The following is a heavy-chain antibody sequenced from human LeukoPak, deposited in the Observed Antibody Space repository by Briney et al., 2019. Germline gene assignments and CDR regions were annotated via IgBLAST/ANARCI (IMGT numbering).Heavy chain of an antibody. Sequence: SQTLSLTCTVSGGSISSGDYYWSWIRQPPGKGLEWIGYIYHSGSTYYNPSLKSRVTISVDRSKNQFSLKLSSVTAADTAVYYCARATANYYDSSGGAFDIWGQGTMVTVSS. D-gene: IGHD3-22*01. V-gene: IGHV4-30-2*01. CDR3: ARATANYYDSSGGAFDI. CDR2: IYHSGST. CDR1: GGSISSGDYY. J-gene: IGHJ3*02.